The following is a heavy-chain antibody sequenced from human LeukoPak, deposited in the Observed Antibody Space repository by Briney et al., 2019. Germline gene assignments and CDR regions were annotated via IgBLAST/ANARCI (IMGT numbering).Heavy chain of an antibody. V-gene: IGHV5-51*01. CDR1: GYSFTSYW. D-gene: IGHD3-3*01. J-gene: IGHJ5*02. CDR2: IYPGDSDT. CDR3: ARLASTPFFWSGCWNWFDP. Sequence: GESLKISCKGSGYSFTSYWIGWVRQMPGKGLEWMGIIYPGDSDTRYSPSFQGQVTISADKSISTAYLQWSSLKASDTAMYYCARLASTPFFWSGCWNWFDPWGQGTLVTVSS.